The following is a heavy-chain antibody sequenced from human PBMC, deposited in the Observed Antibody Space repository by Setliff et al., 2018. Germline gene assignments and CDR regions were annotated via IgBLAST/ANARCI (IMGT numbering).Heavy chain of an antibody. CDR1: GFTFSGSA. CDR2: IRSKSDSYAT. CDR3: AAAPAGSDVFDM. D-gene: IGHD6-13*01. J-gene: IGHJ3*02. Sequence: PGGSLRLSCAASGFTFSGSAMYWVRQASGKGLEWVGRIRSKSDSYATIYAASVRGRFTISRDDSKNTAYLQMNSLKTEDPAVYYCAAAPAGSDVFDMWGQGTMVTVPS. V-gene: IGHV3-73*01.